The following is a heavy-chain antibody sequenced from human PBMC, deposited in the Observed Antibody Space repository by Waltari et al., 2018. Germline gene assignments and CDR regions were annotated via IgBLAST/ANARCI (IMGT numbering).Heavy chain of an antibody. Sequence: EVQVVESGGGLVQPGGSLRLSCTASGGTFMPSWVHCVRQIPGEGLMWVSGVKNDGSVTRFADPVKGRFTISRDNARNAVHLQMNSLRAEDTAVYFCGTLEAVASWGQGTLVTVSS. CDR1: GGTFMPSW. V-gene: IGHV3-74*01. CDR2: VKNDGSVT. CDR3: GTLEAVAS. J-gene: IGHJ4*02.